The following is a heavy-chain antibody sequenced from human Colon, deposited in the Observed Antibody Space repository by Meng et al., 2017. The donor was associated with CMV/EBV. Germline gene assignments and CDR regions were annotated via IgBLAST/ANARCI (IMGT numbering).Heavy chain of an antibody. D-gene: IGHD3-3*01. V-gene: IGHV2-5*02. Sequence: QITLKESGXTLVKXXXTLTLTCXFSGFSLSSSGVGVGWIRQPPGKALEWLALIYWDDDKTYNPSLKSRLTITKDTSKNQVVLTLTNVDPVDTATYYCARSDFWSGYTIYYFDYWGQGTLVSVSS. CDR3: ARSDFWSGYTIYYFDY. J-gene: IGHJ4*02. CDR1: GFSLSSSGVG. CDR2: IYWDDDK.